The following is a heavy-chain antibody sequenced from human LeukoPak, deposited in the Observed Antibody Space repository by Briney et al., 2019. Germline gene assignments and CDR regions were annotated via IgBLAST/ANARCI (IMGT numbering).Heavy chain of an antibody. CDR3: ARISHSSGWYFDY. J-gene: IGHJ4*02. CDR1: GFTFSSYA. Sequence: PGGSLRLSCVDSGFTFSSYAMSWVRQLPGKGLEWVSGISDSGAGTYYAGSVKGRFTISRDNSKNTLYLQMNSLRAEDTAVYYCARISHSSGWYFDYWGQGSLVTVSS. V-gene: IGHV3-23*01. D-gene: IGHD6-19*01. CDR2: ISDSGAGT.